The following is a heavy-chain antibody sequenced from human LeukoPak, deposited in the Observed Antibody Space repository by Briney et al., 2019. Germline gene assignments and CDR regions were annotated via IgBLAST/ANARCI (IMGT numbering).Heavy chain of an antibody. Sequence: PSETLSLTCAVYSGSFSGYYWTWIRQSPGKGLQWIGEINQSGSTNYNPSLKRRVSTSLDTSKSQFSLKLSSATAADTAVYYCATGRSIRYFDYWGQGTLLTVSS. CDR1: SGSFSGYY. CDR2: INQSGST. D-gene: IGHD3-9*01. V-gene: IGHV4-34*01. CDR3: ATGRSIRYFDY. J-gene: IGHJ4*02.